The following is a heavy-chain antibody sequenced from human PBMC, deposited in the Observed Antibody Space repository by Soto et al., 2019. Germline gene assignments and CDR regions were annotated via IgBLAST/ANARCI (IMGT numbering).Heavy chain of an antibody. J-gene: IGHJ3*02. Sequence: GASVKVSCKASGGTFSCYAMSWVRQAPGQGLEWMGGIIPIFGTANYAQKFQGRVTITADESTSTAYMELSSLRSEDTAVYYCARAGSSDAFDIWGQGTMVTVSS. CDR2: IIPIFGTA. CDR1: GGTFSCYA. CDR3: ARAGSSDAFDI. V-gene: IGHV1-69*13. D-gene: IGHD6-13*01.